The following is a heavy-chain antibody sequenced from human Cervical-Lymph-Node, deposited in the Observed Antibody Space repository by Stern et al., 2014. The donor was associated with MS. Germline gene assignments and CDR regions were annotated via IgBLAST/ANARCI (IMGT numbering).Heavy chain of an antibody. J-gene: IGHJ5*02. V-gene: IGHV1-8*01. Sequence: MQLVESGAEVKEPGASVKVSCKASGYTFSSYDINWVRQATGQGLEWMAWMNPSSANTGYAQNFKGRVTLTRDNSISTAYMELSSLRSEDTAVYYCARGGGFYDGFDPWGQGTRVTVSS. CDR2: MNPSSANT. CDR3: ARGGGFYDGFDP. CDR1: GYTFSSYD. D-gene: IGHD2/OR15-2a*01.